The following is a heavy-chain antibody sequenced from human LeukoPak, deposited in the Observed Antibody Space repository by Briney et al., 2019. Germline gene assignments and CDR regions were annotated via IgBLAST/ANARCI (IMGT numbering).Heavy chain of an antibody. V-gene: IGHV1-69*10. CDR3: ARGRGYYDSSGYFDY. Sequence: VKVSCKASGGTFSSYAISWVRQAPGQGLEWMGRITPIFGIANYAQKFQGRVTITADKSTSTAYMELSSLRSEDTAVYYCARGRGYYDSSGYFDYWGQGTLVTVSS. CDR1: GGTFSSYA. J-gene: IGHJ4*02. CDR2: ITPIFGIA. D-gene: IGHD3-22*01.